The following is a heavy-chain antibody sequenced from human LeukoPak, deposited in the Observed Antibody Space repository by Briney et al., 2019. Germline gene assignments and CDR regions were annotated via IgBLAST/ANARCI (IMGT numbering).Heavy chain of an antibody. CDR1: GGSISSSSYY. CDR3: AREAETYYFDY. J-gene: IGHJ4*02. Sequence: PSETLSLTCTVSGGSISSSSYYWGWIRQPPGKGLEWIGSIYHSGSTYYNPSLKSRVTISVDTSKNQFSLKLSSVTAADTAVYYCAREAETYYFDYWGQGTLVTVSS. V-gene: IGHV4-39*07. D-gene: IGHD2-15*01. CDR2: IYHSGST.